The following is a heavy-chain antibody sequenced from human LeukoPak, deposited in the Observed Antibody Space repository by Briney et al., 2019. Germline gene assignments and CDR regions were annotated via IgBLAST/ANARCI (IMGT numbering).Heavy chain of an antibody. Sequence: GGSLRLSCAASGFTFSSYSMNWVRQVPGKGLEWVSVLYSGGDTYYADSVKGRFTVSRDNSKNTLYLQMNSLGAEDTAVYYCARDTSGYCSTSRCYGSWYFDLWGRGTLVTVSS. CDR1: GFTFSSYS. D-gene: IGHD2-2*01. CDR2: LYSGGDT. V-gene: IGHV3-53*01. CDR3: ARDTSGYCSTSRCYGSWYFDL. J-gene: IGHJ2*01.